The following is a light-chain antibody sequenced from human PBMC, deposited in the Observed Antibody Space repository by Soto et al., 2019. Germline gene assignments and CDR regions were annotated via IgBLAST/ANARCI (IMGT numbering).Light chain of an antibody. Sequence: DIQMPTSPSTLSGSVGARSTITCRASRTISSWLAWYQQKPGKAPKLLIYKASTLKSGVPSRFSGSGSGTEFTLTISGLQPDEFATYYCKHYNSYSEAFGQGTKVDI. J-gene: IGKJ1*01. V-gene: IGKV1-5*03. CDR3: KHYNSYSEA. CDR2: KAS. CDR1: RTISSW.